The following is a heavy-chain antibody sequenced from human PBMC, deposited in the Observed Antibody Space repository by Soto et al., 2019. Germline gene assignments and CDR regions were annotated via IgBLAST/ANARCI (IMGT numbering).Heavy chain of an antibody. J-gene: IGHJ5*02. V-gene: IGHV1-2*04. CDR1: GYTFTGYY. Sequence: ASVKVACKASGYTFTGYYMHWVRQAPGQGLEWMGWINPNSGGTNYAQKFQGWVTMTRDTSISTAYMELSRLRSDDTAVYYCARGAPGIAAAGHNWFDPWGQGTLVTVSS. CDR3: ARGAPGIAAAGHNWFDP. CDR2: INPNSGGT. D-gene: IGHD6-13*01.